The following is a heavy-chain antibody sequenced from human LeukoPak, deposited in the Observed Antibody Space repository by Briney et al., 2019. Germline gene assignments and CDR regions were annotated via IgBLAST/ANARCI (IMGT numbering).Heavy chain of an antibody. CDR1: GCTFSSYW. CDR3: VPEEKYSSGWFYFDS. Sequence: GGPLRLSCAASGCTFSSYWMHWVRQAPGRRLMWVSRINGDGSTTNYADSVKGRFTISRDNAKNTLYLQMSSLRAEDTAMYYCVPEEKYSSGWFYFDSWGLGTLVTASS. CDR2: INGDGSTT. V-gene: IGHV3-74*01. J-gene: IGHJ4*02. D-gene: IGHD6-19*01.